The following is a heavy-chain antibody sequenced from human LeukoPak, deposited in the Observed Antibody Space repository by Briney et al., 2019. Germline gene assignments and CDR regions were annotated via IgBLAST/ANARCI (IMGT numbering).Heavy chain of an antibody. CDR2: ISYDGSNK. Sequence: GGSLRLSCAASGFTFSSYAMHWVRQAPGKGQEWVAVISYDGSNKYYADSVKGRFTISRDNSKNTLYLQMNSLRAEDTAVYYCARAYYYDSSGCLDYWGQGTLVTVSS. V-gene: IGHV3-30-3*01. J-gene: IGHJ4*02. D-gene: IGHD3-22*01. CDR1: GFTFSSYA. CDR3: ARAYYYDSSGCLDY.